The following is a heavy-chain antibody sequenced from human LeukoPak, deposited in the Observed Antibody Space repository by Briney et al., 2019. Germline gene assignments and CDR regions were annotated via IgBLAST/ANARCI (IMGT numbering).Heavy chain of an antibody. D-gene: IGHD6-6*01. CDR2: IYPGDSDT. CDR1: GYRFTSYW. V-gene: IGHV5-51*01. J-gene: IGHJ3*02. CDR3: ARPILSSDDAFDI. Sequence: GESLKISCKGSGYRFTSYWIGWVRQMPGKGLEWMGIIYPGDSDTRYSPSFQGQVTISADKSISTAYLQWSSLKASDTAMYYCARPILSSDDAFDIWGQGTMVTVSS.